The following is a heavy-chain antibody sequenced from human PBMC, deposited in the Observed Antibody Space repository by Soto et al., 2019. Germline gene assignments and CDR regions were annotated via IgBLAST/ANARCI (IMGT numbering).Heavy chain of an antibody. Sequence: SETLSLTCTVSGGSISSSSYYWGWIRQPPGKGLEWIGSIFYSGSTYYNPSLKSRVTISVDTSKNQFSLKLSSVTAADTAVYYCAREVKYSSSRGWFDPWGQGTLVTVSS. CDR1: GGSISSSSYY. CDR2: IFYSGST. V-gene: IGHV4-39*07. D-gene: IGHD6-13*01. J-gene: IGHJ5*02. CDR3: AREVKYSSSRGWFDP.